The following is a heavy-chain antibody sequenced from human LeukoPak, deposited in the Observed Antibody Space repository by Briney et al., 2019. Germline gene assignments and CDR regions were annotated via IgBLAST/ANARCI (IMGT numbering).Heavy chain of an antibody. V-gene: IGHV1-8*03. Sequence: ASVKVSCKASGYTFTSYDINWVRQTTGQGLEWMGWMNPNSGNTGYAQKFQGRVTITRDSSKGTAYMELSSLRSGDTAVYYCARTLPGGVVDYWGQGTLVTVSS. J-gene: IGHJ4*02. D-gene: IGHD1-14*01. CDR3: ARTLPGGVVDY. CDR2: MNPNSGNT. CDR1: GYTFTSYD.